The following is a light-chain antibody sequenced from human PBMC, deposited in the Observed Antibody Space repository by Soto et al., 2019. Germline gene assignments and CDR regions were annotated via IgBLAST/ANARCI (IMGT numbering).Light chain of an antibody. CDR1: QGVSSS. V-gene: IGKV3-15*01. CDR3: QQYNNWPQWT. J-gene: IGKJ1*01. CDR2: GAS. Sequence: EIVMTQSPATLSVSPGERATLSCRASQGVSSSLAWYQQKPGQAPRLLVYGASTRATGIPARFSGSGSGTEFTLTIRSLQSEDFAVYYCQQYNNWPQWTFGRGTKVDI.